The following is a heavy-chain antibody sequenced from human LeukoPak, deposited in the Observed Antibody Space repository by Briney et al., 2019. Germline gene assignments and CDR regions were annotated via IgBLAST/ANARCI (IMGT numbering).Heavy chain of an antibody. Sequence: GESLKISCEGAGYSFTNYWIGWVRQMPGKGLEWMGIIYPGDSDTRYSPSFQGQVTISVDKSISTAYLQWSSLKASDTAMYYCARPSSAVAGTFPDAFDIWGQGTMVTVSS. CDR3: ARPSSAVAGTFPDAFDI. V-gene: IGHV5-51*01. CDR1: GYSFTNYW. D-gene: IGHD6-19*01. J-gene: IGHJ3*02. CDR2: IYPGDSDT.